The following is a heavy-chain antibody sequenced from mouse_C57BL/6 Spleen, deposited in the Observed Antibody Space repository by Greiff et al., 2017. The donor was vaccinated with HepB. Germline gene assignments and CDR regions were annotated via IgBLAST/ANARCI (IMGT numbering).Heavy chain of an antibody. V-gene: IGHV6-3*01. CDR3: TASYSGPY. J-gene: IGHJ4*01. D-gene: IGHD3-2*02. Sequence: EVKVIESGGGLVQPGGSMKLSCVASGFTFSNYWMNWVRQSPEKGLEWVAQIRLKSDNYATHYAESVKGRFTISRDDSKSSVYLQMNNLRAEDTGIYYCTASYSGPYWGQGTSVTVSS. CDR2: IRLKSDNYAT. CDR1: GFTFSNYW.